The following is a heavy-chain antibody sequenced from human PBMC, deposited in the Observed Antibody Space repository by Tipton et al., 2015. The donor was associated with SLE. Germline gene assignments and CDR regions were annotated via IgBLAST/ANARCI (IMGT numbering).Heavy chain of an antibody. D-gene: IGHD3-16*01. CDR1: GGSFSGYY. J-gene: IGHJ2*01. Sequence: LSLTCAVYGGSFSGYYWSWIRQPPGMGLEWIGEINHSGSTNYNPSLKSRVTISVDTSKNQFSLKLSSVTAADTALYYCARVRRGSGEWYFDLWGRGTPVTVSS. CDR3: ARVRRGSGEWYFDL. CDR2: INHSGST. V-gene: IGHV4-34*01.